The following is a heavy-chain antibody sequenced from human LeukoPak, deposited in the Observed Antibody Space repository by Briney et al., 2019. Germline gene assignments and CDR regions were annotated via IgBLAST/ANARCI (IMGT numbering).Heavy chain of an antibody. CDR2: MYHSGST. CDR1: NYSISTDYY. CDR3: ARKAPYYYDGSGPLGTYYFDY. J-gene: IGHJ4*02. V-gene: IGHV4-38-2*02. Sequence: SETLSLTCTVSNYSISTDYYWGWIRQPPGKGLEWIGTMYHSGSTYYNPSLKSRVTISVDTSKNQFSLKLSSVTAADTAVYYCARKAPYYYDGSGPLGTYYFDYWGQGTLVTVSS. D-gene: IGHD3-22*01.